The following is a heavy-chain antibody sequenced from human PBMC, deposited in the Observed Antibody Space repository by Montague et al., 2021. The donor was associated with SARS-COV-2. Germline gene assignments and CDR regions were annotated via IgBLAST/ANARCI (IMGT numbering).Heavy chain of an antibody. J-gene: IGHJ4*02. D-gene: IGHD5-24*01. CDR3: ARVMTTISGRDVNDY. CDR1: GLTFSSYE. Sequence: SLRLSCAASGLTFSSYEMNWVRQAPGKGLEWVSYISSSGSTIYYADSVKGRFTISRDNSKNSLYLQTNSLRAEDTAVYYCARVMTTISGRDVNDYWGQGTLVAVSS. CDR2: ISSSGSTI. V-gene: IGHV3-48*03.